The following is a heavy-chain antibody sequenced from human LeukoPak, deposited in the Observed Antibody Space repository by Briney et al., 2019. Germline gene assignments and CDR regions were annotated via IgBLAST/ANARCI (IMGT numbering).Heavy chain of an antibody. CDR3: ARGYDFWSGPEGYYFDY. V-gene: IGHV3-64*01. CDR2: ISSNGGST. Sequence: PGGSLRLSCAVSGFTFSSYAIYWVRQAPGKGLEYVSGISSNGGSTYYANSVKGRFAVSRDNSKNTLYLQMGSLRAEDMAVYYCARGYDFWSGPEGYYFDYWGQGTLVTVSS. CDR1: GFTFSSYA. J-gene: IGHJ4*02. D-gene: IGHD3-3*01.